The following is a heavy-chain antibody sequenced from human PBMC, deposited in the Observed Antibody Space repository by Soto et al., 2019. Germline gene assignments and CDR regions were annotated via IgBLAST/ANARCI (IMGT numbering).Heavy chain of an antibody. D-gene: IGHD6-13*01. J-gene: IGHJ4*02. CDR2: INAGNGNT. V-gene: IGHV1-3*01. Sequence: GASVKVSCKASGYTFTSYAMHWVRQAPGQRLEWMGWINAGNGNTKYSQKFQGRVTITRDTSASTAYMELSSLRSEDTAVYYCARYNAASGTYYFDYWGQGALVTVSS. CDR3: ARYNAASGTYYFDY. CDR1: GYTFTSYA.